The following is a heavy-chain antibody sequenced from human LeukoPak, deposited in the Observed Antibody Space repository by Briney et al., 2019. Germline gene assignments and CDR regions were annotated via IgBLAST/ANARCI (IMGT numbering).Heavy chain of an antibody. CDR1: GYTFTTYA. Sequence: ASVTVSFKASGYTFTTYAMHWVRQAPGQRLEWMGWINAGNGNTKYSQKFQARVTITRDTSASTAYMELSSLRSEDTAVYYCARDPIGSRWPYYFAFWGQGTLVTVSS. D-gene: IGHD6-13*01. J-gene: IGHJ4*02. CDR3: ARDPIGSRWPYYFAF. V-gene: IGHV1-3*01. CDR2: INAGNGNT.